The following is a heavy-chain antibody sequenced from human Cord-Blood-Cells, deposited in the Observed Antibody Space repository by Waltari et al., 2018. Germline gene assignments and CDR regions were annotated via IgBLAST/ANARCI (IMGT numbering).Heavy chain of an antibody. J-gene: IGHJ3*02. CDR2: IYHSGST. Sequence: QLQLQESGSGLVKPSQTLSLTCAVSGGSISSGCYSWSWLRQPPGKGLEWIGYIYHSGSTYYNPSLKSRVTISVDRSKNQFSLKLSSVTAADTAVYYCASTYYDFWSGYYDAFDIWGQGTMVTVSS. D-gene: IGHD3-3*01. CDR1: GGSISSGCYS. V-gene: IGHV4-30-2*01. CDR3: ASTYYDFWSGYYDAFDI.